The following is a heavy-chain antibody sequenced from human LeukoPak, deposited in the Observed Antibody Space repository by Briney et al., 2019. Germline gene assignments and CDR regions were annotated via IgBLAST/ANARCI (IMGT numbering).Heavy chain of an antibody. Sequence: SGGSLRLSCRSPGFTFGDYAMTWVRQAPGKGLEWVGFIRRKSYGETTEYAASVKGGFTISRDDSKNVAYLQMNRLKTEDTAVYYCTRGPDTGWFYNYWGQGTLVTVSS. CDR1: GFTFGDYA. CDR3: TRGPDTGWFYNY. J-gene: IGHJ4*02. CDR2: IRRKSYGETT. V-gene: IGHV3-49*04. D-gene: IGHD6-19*01.